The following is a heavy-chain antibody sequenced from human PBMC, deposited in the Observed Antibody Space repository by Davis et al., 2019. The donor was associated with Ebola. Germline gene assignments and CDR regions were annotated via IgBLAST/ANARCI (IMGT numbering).Heavy chain of an antibody. CDR1: GGSFSGYY. CDR2: INHSGST. Sequence: SETLSLTCAVYGGSFSGYYWSWIRQPPGKGLEWIGEINHSGSTNYNPPLKSRVTISVDTSKNQFSLKLSSVTAADTAVYYCARVPDSSFSFDYWGQGTLVTVSS. J-gene: IGHJ4*02. D-gene: IGHD2-2*01. CDR3: ARVPDSSFSFDY. V-gene: IGHV4-34*01.